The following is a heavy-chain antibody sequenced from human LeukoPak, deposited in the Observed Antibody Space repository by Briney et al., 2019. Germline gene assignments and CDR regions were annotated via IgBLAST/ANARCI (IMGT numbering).Heavy chain of an antibody. CDR1: GFTFSSYS. J-gene: IGHJ4*02. CDR2: INWNGGST. Sequence: GGSLRLSCAASGFTFSSYSMNWVRQAPGKGLEWVSGINWNGGSTGYADSVKGRFTISRDNAKNSLYLQMNSLRAEDTALYYCARKSRYDYVWGSYRGFDYWGQGTLVTVSS. CDR3: ARKSRYDYVWGSYRGFDY. D-gene: IGHD3-16*02. V-gene: IGHV3-20*04.